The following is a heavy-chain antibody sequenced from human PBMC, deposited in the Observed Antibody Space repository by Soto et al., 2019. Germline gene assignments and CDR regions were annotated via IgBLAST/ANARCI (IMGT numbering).Heavy chain of an antibody. D-gene: IGHD1-26*01. CDR3: ARDGSSESGGYYLYYYDGMDV. Sequence: GSLRLSCAASGFTFSSYSMNCVRQAPGKGLEWVSCISSSSSYIYYADSVKGRFTISRDNAKNSLYLQMSSLRAEDTAVYYCARDGSSESGGYYLYYYDGMDVWGQGTTVTVSS. J-gene: IGHJ6*02. CDR2: ISSSSSYI. V-gene: IGHV3-21*01. CDR1: GFTFSSYS.